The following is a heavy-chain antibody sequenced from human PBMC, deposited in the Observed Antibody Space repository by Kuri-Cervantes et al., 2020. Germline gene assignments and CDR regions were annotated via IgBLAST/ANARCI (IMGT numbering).Heavy chain of an antibody. J-gene: IGHJ4*02. CDR3: ARGLWFGEPYFDY. Sequence: GGSLRLSCAASGLAFSKYWMRWVRQAPGKGLEWVSRINTDGSTTTYADAVKGRFTISRDNAKNTLYVQMNSLRAEDTAVYYCARGLWFGEPYFDYWGQGTLVTVSS. V-gene: IGHV3-74*01. D-gene: IGHD3-10*01. CDR1: GLAFSKYW. CDR2: INTDGSTT.